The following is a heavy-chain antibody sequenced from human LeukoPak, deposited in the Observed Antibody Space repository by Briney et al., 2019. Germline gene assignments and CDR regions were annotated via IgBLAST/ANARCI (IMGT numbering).Heavy chain of an antibody. CDR3: AREVSWFGELLYAFDI. V-gene: IGHV3-21*01. J-gene: IGHJ3*02. D-gene: IGHD3-10*01. CDR2: ISSSSSYI. Sequence: TGGSLRPSCAASGFTFSSYSMNWVRQAPGKGLEWVSSISSSSSYIYYADSVKGRFTISRDNAKNSLYLQMNSLRAEDTAVYYCAREVSWFGELLYAFDIWGQGTMVTVSS. CDR1: GFTFSSYS.